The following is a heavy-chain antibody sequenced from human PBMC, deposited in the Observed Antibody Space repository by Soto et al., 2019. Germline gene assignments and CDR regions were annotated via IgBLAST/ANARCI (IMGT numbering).Heavy chain of an antibody. CDR3: AKQGDYDFWSSSNNWLDP. V-gene: IGHV3-23*01. J-gene: IGHJ5*02. CDR1: GFTFSSYA. D-gene: IGHD3-3*01. CDR2: IGGRGGST. Sequence: LRLSCAASGFTFSSYAMSWVRQAPGKGLEWVSSIGGRGGSTYYADSVKGRFTISRDNSKNTVYLQMNSLRVEDTAVYYCAKQGDYDFWSSSNNWLDPWGQGTLVTVSS.